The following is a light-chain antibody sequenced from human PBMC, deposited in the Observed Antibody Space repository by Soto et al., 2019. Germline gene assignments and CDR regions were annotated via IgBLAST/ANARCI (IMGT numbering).Light chain of an antibody. CDR3: QQYHTWPIT. CDR2: GTS. J-gene: IGKJ5*01. Sequence: ELVLTQSPGTLSLSPGERATLSCRASQSVSSSYLAWYQQKPGQAPRFLIYGTSSRATGIPDRFSGSGSGTELTLTISSLQSEDGEIYYCQQYHTWPITFGQGTRLEI. V-gene: IGKV3-20*01. CDR1: QSVSSSY.